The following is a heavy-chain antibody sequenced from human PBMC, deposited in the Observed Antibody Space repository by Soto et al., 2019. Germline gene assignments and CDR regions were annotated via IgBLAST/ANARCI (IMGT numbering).Heavy chain of an antibody. CDR3: ARGSFSSRSAWFDP. CDR1: GGSISSGGYY. Sequence: QVQLQESGPGLVKPSQTLSLTCTVSGGSISSGGYYWSWIRQHPGKGLEWIGYIYYSGRTYYNPSLHSRVSIAVDTTENQFSLKLTSVTAAATSVYYCARGSFSSRSAWFDPWGRGTLVTVSS. J-gene: IGHJ5*02. V-gene: IGHV4-31*03. CDR2: IYYSGRT. D-gene: IGHD6-6*01.